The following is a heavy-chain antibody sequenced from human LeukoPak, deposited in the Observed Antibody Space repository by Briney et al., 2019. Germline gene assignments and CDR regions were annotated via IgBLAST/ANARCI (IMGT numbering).Heavy chain of an antibody. V-gene: IGHV3-74*01. CDR3: ASYYYDNGGYWDAFDI. Sequence: GGSLRLSCAASGFTFSTYWMHWVRQAPGKGLVWVSRINSDGSGTSYADSVKGRFTISRDNAKNTLYLQMNSLRAEDTAVYYCASYYYDNGGYWDAFDIWGQGTMATVSS. CDR2: INSDGSGT. D-gene: IGHD3-22*01. J-gene: IGHJ3*02. CDR1: GFTFSTYW.